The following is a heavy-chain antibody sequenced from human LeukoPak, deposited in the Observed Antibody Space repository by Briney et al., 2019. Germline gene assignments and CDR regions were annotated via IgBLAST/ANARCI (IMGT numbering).Heavy chain of an antibody. V-gene: IGHV3-53*01. Sequence: GGSLRLSCAASGFTVSNNYVSWVRQAPGKGLEGVSVIYSGGSTYYADSVKGRFTISRDNSKNTLYLQMNSLRAEDTAVYYCARSGPEQWGSNFYFYMDVWGKGTTLTVSS. CDR2: IYSGGST. J-gene: IGHJ6*03. D-gene: IGHD1-26*01. CDR1: GFTVSNNY. CDR3: ARSGPEQWGSNFYFYMDV.